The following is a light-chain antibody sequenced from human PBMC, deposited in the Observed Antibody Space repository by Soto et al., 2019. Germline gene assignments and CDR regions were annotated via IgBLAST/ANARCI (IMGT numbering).Light chain of an antibody. CDR1: QSVSSK. CDR2: GAS. Sequence: EIVMTQSPADLSVSPGERATLSCRASQSVSSKLAWYQQKPGQAPRLLIYGASSRATGIPDRFSGSGSGTDFTLTISRLEPEDFAVYYCQQYGSSPLVTFGGGTKVDIK. J-gene: IGKJ4*01. CDR3: QQYGSSPLVT. V-gene: IGKV3-20*01.